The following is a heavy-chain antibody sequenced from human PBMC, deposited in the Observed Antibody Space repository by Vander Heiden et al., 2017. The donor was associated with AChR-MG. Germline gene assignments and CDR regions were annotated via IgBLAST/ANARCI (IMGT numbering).Heavy chain of an antibody. D-gene: IGHD1-26*01. CDR3: ARGISRRRERRLLRPNFDY. CDR1: GYTFTSYD. V-gene: IGHV1-8*01. J-gene: IGHJ4*02. CDR2: MNPNSGNT. Sequence: QVQLVQSGAEVKKPGASVKVSCKASGYTFTSYDINWVRQATGQGLEGMGWMNPNSGNTGNAKKFQGRVTMTRNTSISTAYMELRSLRSEETAVDYCARGISRRRERRLLRPNFDYWGQGTLVTVSS.